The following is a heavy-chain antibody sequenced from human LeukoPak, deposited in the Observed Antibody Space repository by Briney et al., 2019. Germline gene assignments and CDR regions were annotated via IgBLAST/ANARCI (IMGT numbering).Heavy chain of an antibody. CDR2: IKQDGSEK. Sequence: PGGSLRLSCAASGFTFSSYAMSWVRQAPGKGLEWVANIKQDGSEKYYVDSVKGRFTISRDNAKNSLYLQMNSLRAEDTAVYYCARGAEYHDAFDIWGQGTMVTVSS. V-gene: IGHV3-7*01. CDR3: ARGAEYHDAFDI. J-gene: IGHJ3*02. D-gene: IGHD2-2*01. CDR1: GFTFSSYA.